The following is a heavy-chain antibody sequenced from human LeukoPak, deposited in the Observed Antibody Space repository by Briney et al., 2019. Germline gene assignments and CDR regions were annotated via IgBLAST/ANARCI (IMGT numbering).Heavy chain of an antibody. D-gene: IGHD3-16*01. J-gene: IGHJ4*02. CDR1: GFTFSSYW. CDR3: VRGARGMYYFDY. V-gene: IGHV3-74*01. Sequence: GGSLRLSCAASGFTFSSYWMHWVRQAPGKGLVWVSRTNTDGSSTYYADSVKGRFTISRDNAKNTLYLQMNSLRAEDTVVYYCVRGARGMYYFDYWGQGTLVTVSS. CDR2: TNTDGSST.